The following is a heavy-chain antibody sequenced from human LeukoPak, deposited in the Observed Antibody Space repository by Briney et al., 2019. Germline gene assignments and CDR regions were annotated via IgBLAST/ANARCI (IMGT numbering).Heavy chain of an antibody. CDR3: TTDLGIQILPLFAH. V-gene: IGHV3-15*01. CDR2: SKSKSAGGTI. D-gene: IGHD1-26*01. J-gene: IGHJ1*01. Sequence: KPGGSLRLSCAASGFSFNNAWVSWVRQAPGKGLEWVGRSKSKSAGGTIDYAAPVKGRFTVSRDDSKNAFFLQMNSLRAEDTAVYYCTTDLGIQILPLFAHWGQGIMVTVAS. CDR1: GFSFNNAW.